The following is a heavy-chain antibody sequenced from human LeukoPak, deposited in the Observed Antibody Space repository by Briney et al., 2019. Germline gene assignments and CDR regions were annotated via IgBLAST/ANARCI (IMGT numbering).Heavy chain of an antibody. D-gene: IGHD4-17*01. J-gene: IGHJ4*02. V-gene: IGHV3-48*03. CDR3: ARERPNYGKYYSDY. CDR2: ISSSGSTI. Sequence: GGSLRLSCAASGFTFSSYEMNWVRQAPGKGLEWVSYISSSGSTIYYADSVKGRFTISRDNAKNSLYLQMNSLRAEDTAVYYCARERPNYGKYYSDYWGQGTLVTVSS. CDR1: GFTFSSYE.